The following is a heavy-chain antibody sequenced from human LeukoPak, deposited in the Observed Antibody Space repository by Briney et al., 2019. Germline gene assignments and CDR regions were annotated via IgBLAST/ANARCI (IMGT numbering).Heavy chain of an antibody. J-gene: IGHJ6*02. CDR1: GITFSSYA. V-gene: IGHV3-23*01. CDR3: AKVTGTYGGYYYGMDV. CDR2: ISASGGST. Sequence: PGGSLRLSCVASGITFSSYAMSWVRQAPGKGLEWVSAISASGGSTHHADFVRGRFTTSRDNSKNTLYLQMNSLRAEDTAGYYCAKVTGTYGGYYYGMDVWGQGTTVTVSS. D-gene: IGHD2-21*01.